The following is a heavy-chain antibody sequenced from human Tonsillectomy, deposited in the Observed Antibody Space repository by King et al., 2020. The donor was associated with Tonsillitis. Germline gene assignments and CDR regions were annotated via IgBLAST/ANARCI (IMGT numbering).Heavy chain of an antibody. CDR2: IYPDNSDT. D-gene: IGHD2-21*02. V-gene: IGHV5-51*01. CDR3: ARGSLSYDYWFANGDGSGFEQAPLDY. CDR1: GYSFFTHW. J-gene: IGHJ4*02. Sequence: VQLVESGAEVKKPGESLRISCKGSGYSFFTHWIGWVRQMPGKGLEWMGIIYPDNSDTAYSPSFQGQVTFSIDKSINTAYVQWGSLKASDTAIYFCARGSLSYDYWFANGDGSGFEQAPLDYWGQGTLVIVSS.